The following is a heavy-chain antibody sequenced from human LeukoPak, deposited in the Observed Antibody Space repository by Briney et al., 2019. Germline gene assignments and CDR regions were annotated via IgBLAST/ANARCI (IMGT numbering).Heavy chain of an antibody. CDR2: IIPIFGTA. V-gene: IGHV1-69*05. J-gene: IGHJ6*03. Sequence: SVKVSCKASGGTFSSYAISWVRQAPGQGLEWMGGIIPIFGTANYAKKFQGGVTITTDESTSTAYMELSSLRSEDTAVYYCARGVVPAANLYYYMDVWGKGTTVTVSS. D-gene: IGHD2-2*01. CDR3: ARGVVPAANLYYYMDV. CDR1: GGTFSSYA.